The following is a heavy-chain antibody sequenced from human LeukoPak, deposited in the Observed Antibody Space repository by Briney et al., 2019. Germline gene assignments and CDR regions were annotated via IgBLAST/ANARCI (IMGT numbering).Heavy chain of an antibody. Sequence: SETLSLTCTVSGGSISSGSYYWSWIRQPAGKGLEWIGRIYTSGSTNYNPSLKSRVTISVDTSKNQFSPKLSSVTAADTAVYYCASWSGSYSDYWGQGTLVTVSS. CDR2: IYTSGST. CDR3: ASWSGSYSDY. V-gene: IGHV4-61*02. J-gene: IGHJ4*02. CDR1: GGSISSGSYY. D-gene: IGHD1-26*01.